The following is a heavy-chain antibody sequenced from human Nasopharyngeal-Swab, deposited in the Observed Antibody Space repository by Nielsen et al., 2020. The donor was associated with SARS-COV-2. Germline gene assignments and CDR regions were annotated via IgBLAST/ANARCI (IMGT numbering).Heavy chain of an antibody. CDR1: GFTFSSYA. CDR2: ISYDGSNK. J-gene: IGHJ4*02. D-gene: IGHD3-10*01. V-gene: IGHV3-30-3*01. Sequence: GSLRLSCAASGFTFSSYAMHWVRQAPGKGLEWVAVISYDGSNKYYADSVKGRFTISRDNSKNTLYLQMNSLRAEDTAVYYCARDESLTFYYYGSGSYYPLEYWGQGTLVTVSS. CDR3: ARDESLTFYYYGSGSYYPLEY.